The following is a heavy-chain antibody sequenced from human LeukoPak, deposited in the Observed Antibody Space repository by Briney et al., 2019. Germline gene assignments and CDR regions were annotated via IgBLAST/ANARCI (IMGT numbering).Heavy chain of an antibody. CDR2: INPNSGGT. CDR1: GYTFTGYY. V-gene: IGHV1-2*02. D-gene: IGHD2-15*01. J-gene: IGHJ3*02. Sequence: GASVKVSCKASGYTFTGYYMHWVRQAPGQGLEWMGWINPNSGGTNYAQKFQGRVTMTRNTSISTAYMELSSLRSEDTAVYYCARSMGVAVYSQDAFDIWGQGTMVTVSS. CDR3: ARSMGVAVYSQDAFDI.